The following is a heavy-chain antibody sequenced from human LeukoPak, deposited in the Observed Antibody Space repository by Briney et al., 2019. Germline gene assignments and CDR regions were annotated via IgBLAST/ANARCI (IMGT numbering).Heavy chain of an antibody. J-gene: IGHJ4*02. CDR2: ISYDGSNE. D-gene: IGHD7-27*01. Sequence: GRSLRLSCAASGFIFSNYGMHWVRQAPGKGLECVAVISYDGSNEYYADSVKGRFTISRDTSKNTLYLQMNSLRAEDTALYYCARKFLTGRLIDYWGQGTLVTVSS. V-gene: IGHV3-30*03. CDR3: ARKFLTGRLIDY. CDR1: GFIFSNYG.